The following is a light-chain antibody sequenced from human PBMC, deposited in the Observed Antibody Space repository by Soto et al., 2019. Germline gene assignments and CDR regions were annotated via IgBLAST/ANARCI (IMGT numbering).Light chain of an antibody. Sequence: EIVLTQSPATLSLSPGERATLSCRASQSVDTYLAWYQHRPGQAXRLXMYGSSNRATGISARFSGSGFGTDFTLTISSLEPEDFAVYYCQQYGSSPTFGQGTKVDIK. J-gene: IGKJ1*01. V-gene: IGKV3-11*01. CDR1: QSVDTY. CDR3: QQYGSSPT. CDR2: GSS.